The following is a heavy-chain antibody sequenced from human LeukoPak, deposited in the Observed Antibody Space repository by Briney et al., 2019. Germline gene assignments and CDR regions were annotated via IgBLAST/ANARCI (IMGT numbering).Heavy chain of an antibody. Sequence: GGSLRLSCAASGFTLSTYGMHWVRQAPGKGLEYVSGISSDGGSTYYASSVKGRFIISRDNSKNMLYLQVGSLRAEDMAVNYCARGQIYYYYMDVWGKGTTVTVSS. D-gene: IGHD5-12*01. J-gene: IGHJ6*03. CDR1: GFTLSTYG. CDR2: ISSDGGST. CDR3: ARGQIYYYYMDV. V-gene: IGHV3-64*01.